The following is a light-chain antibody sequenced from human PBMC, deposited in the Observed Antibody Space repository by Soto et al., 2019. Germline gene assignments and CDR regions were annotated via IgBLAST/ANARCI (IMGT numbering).Light chain of an antibody. CDR1: SSDVGGYNY. Sequence: QSVLTQPASVSGSPGQSITISCTGTSSDVGGYNYVSWYQQHPGKAPKLMIYEVSNRPSGVSNRFSGSKSGNTASLTISGLQAEDEADYYCSSFTTSRFYVFGPGTKVTVL. CDR2: EVS. CDR3: SSFTTSRFYV. V-gene: IGLV2-14*01. J-gene: IGLJ1*01.